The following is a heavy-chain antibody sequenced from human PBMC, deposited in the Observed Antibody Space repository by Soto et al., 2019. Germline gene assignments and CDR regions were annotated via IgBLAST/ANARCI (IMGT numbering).Heavy chain of an antibody. CDR3: ARTEGRSTRGDY. J-gene: IGHJ4*02. Sequence: QVPLVQSGAEVKKPGASVRVSCKASGYSFTTYGVTWVRQAPGQGLEWMGWVSTYNGDTRVAQQHQGRVTLTTDTSTNAAHMELRSLRSDDTDIYYCARTEGRSTRGDYWGQGTLVTVSS. D-gene: IGHD2-8*01. CDR2: VSTYNGDT. CDR1: GYSFTTYG. V-gene: IGHV1-18*01.